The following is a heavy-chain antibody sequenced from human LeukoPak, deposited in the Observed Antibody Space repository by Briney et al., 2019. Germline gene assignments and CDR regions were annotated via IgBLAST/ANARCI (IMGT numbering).Heavy chain of an antibody. J-gene: IGHJ5*02. Sequence: PGGSLRLSCAASGFTFSSYSMNWVRQAPGKGLEWVSSISSSSSYIYYADSVKGRFTISRNNAKNSLYLQMNSLRAKDTAVYYCARTGSYDFWSGYYFDWFDPWGQGTLVTVSS. CDR3: ARTGSYDFWSGYYFDWFDP. CDR2: ISSSSSYI. CDR1: GFTFSSYS. V-gene: IGHV3-21*01. D-gene: IGHD3-3*01.